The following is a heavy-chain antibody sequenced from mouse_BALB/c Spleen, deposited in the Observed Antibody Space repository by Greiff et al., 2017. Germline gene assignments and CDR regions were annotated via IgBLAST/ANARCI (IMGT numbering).Heavy chain of an antibody. V-gene: IGHV5-12-2*01. CDR3: ARQGSTMITSWFAY. J-gene: IGHJ3*01. D-gene: IGHD2-4*01. Sequence: EVNVVESGGGLVQPGGSLKLSCAASGFTFSSYTMSWVRQTPEKRLEWVAYISNGGGSTYYPDTVKGRFTISRDNAKNTLYLQMSSLKSEDTAMYYCARQGSTMITSWFAYWGQGTLVTVSA. CDR2: ISNGGGST. CDR1: GFTFSSYT.